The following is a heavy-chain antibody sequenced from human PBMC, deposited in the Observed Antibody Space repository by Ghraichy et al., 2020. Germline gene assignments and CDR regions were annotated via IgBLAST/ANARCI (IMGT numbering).Heavy chain of an antibody. CDR1: GFTFSSYA. V-gene: IGHV3-23*01. D-gene: IGHD2-15*01. Sequence: GGSLRLSCAASGFTFSSYAMSWVRQAPGKGLEWVSAISGSGGSTYYADSVKGRFTISRDNSKNTLYLQMNSLRAEDTAVYYCAKDRGYCSGGSCLRPFGYWGQGTLVTVSS. J-gene: IGHJ4*02. CDR2: ISGSGGST. CDR3: AKDRGYCSGGSCLRPFGY.